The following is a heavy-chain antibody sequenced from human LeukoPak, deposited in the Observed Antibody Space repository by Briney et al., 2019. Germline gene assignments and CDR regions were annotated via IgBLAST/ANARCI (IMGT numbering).Heavy chain of an antibody. D-gene: IGHD1-14*01. CDR3: ARDGSGNHY. V-gene: IGHV4-39*07. J-gene: IGHJ4*02. Sequence: SETLSLTCTVSGGFISSSSYYWGWIRQPPGKGLEWIGSIYYSGSTYYNPSLKSRVTISVDTSKNQFSLKLISVTAADTAVYYCARDGSGNHYWGRGTLVTVSS. CDR1: GGFISSSSYY. CDR2: IYYSGST.